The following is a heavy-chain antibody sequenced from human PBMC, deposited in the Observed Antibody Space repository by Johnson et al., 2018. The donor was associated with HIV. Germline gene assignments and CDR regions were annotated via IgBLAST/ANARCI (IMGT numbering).Heavy chain of an antibody. J-gene: IGHJ3*02. CDR3: TIVGLEGSDPFDI. CDR1: GFTFSSYA. D-gene: IGHD2-21*01. Sequence: QVQLVESGGGVVQPGRSLRLSCAASGFTFSSYAMHWVRQAPGNGLEWVAVISYDGKNNYYTGSVKGRFTSSRDNSKNTLYLQMNSLRAEDTAVYYCTIVGLEGSDPFDIWGQGTMVTVSS. CDR2: ISYDGKNN. V-gene: IGHV3-30*04.